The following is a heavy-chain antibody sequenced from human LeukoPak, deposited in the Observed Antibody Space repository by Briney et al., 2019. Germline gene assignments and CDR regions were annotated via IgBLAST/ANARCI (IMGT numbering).Heavy chain of an antibody. D-gene: IGHD3-9*01. J-gene: IGHJ6*02. Sequence: GASVKVSCKASGYTFIGYYMHWVRQAPGQGLEWMGRINPNSGGTNYAQKFQGRVTMTRDTSISTAYMELSRLRSDDTAVYYCARESELRYFDWLVYYYYGMDVWGQGTTVTVSS. V-gene: IGHV1-2*06. CDR1: GYTFIGYY. CDR2: INPNSGGT. CDR3: ARESELRYFDWLVYYYYGMDV.